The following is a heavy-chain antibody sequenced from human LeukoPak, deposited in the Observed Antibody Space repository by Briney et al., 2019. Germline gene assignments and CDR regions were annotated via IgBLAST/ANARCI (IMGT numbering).Heavy chain of an antibody. CDR2: ISRSGSSI. Sequence: GGALRLSCAAPGFTFSSYEVYWVRQAPREGLEWVSYISRSGSSIYYAAAVKCRFTISRDNAKNTLYLQMNSLRAEDTAVYYCARDRSYYRYWGQGTLVTVSS. V-gene: IGHV3-48*03. D-gene: IGHD1-26*01. CDR3: ARDRSYYRY. J-gene: IGHJ4*02. CDR1: GFTFSSYE.